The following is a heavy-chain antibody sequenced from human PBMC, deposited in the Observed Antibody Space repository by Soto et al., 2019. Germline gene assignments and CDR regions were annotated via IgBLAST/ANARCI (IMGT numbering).Heavy chain of an antibody. D-gene: IGHD3-3*01. CDR2: IYPGDSDT. V-gene: IGHV5-51*01. Sequence: GESLKISCKGFGYSFTSYWIGWVRQMPGKGLEWMGIIYPGDSDTRYSPSFQGQVTISADKSISTAYLQWSSLKASDTAMYYCARWGLNDFWSCQRYYYVMAVWGQGTTVTVSS. J-gene: IGHJ6*02. CDR1: GYSFTSYW. CDR3: ARWGLNDFWSCQRYYYVMAV.